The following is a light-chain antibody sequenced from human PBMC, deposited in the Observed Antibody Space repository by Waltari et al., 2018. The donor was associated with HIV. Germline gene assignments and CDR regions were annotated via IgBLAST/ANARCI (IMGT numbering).Light chain of an antibody. V-gene: IGLV2-23*01. J-gene: IGLJ3*02. CDR3: CSYGGSSTWV. CDR1: RSDVGHYNL. Sequence: QSALTQPASVSGSPGQSIPISCPGPRSDVGHYNLVSWYQQYPGKAPKLMIYEAVKRPSGVSNRISASKSGNTASLTISGLQAEDEADHYCCSYGGSSTWVFGGGTKLTVL. CDR2: EAV.